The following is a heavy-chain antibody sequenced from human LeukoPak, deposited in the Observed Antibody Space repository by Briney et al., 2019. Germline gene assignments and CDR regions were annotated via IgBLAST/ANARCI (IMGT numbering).Heavy chain of an antibody. CDR1: GFTFSGYS. CDR2: ITSSSSYI. V-gene: IGHV3-21*01. CDR3: ARCGGGNPRWFDP. Sequence: GSQGLSCAASGFTFSGYSMNWVRQAPGKGLEWVSSITSSSSYIYYSDSVKGRFTISRDNAKNSMYLQMNSLRAEDTAVYYCARCGGGNPRWFDPWGQGTLVTVSS. D-gene: IGHD4-23*01. J-gene: IGHJ5*02.